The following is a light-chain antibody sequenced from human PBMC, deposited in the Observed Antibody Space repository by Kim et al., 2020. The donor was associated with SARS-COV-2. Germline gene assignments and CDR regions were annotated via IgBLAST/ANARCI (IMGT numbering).Light chain of an antibody. CDR3: QQYNNWPPIT. Sequence: SPGERAPLSCRTSQSVSDNLAWYQQKPGQAPRLLIYGASTRATGIPARFSGSGSGTEFTLTISSLQSEDFAVYYCQQYNNWPPITFGQGTRLEIK. CDR1: QSVSDN. CDR2: GAS. V-gene: IGKV3-15*01. J-gene: IGKJ5*01.